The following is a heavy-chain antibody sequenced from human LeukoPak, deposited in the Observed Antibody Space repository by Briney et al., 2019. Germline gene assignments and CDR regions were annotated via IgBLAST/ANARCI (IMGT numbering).Heavy chain of an antibody. CDR3: ARTYYYDSSGYRFDY. Sequence: ASVKVSCKASGYTFTSYGISWVRQAPGQGLEWMGIIDPSGGSTSYAQKFQGRVTMTRDTSTSTVYMELSSLRSEDTAVYYCARTYYYDSSGYRFDYGGQGTLVTVSS. CDR1: GYTFTSYG. J-gene: IGHJ4*02. D-gene: IGHD3-22*01. CDR2: IDPSGGST. V-gene: IGHV1-46*01.